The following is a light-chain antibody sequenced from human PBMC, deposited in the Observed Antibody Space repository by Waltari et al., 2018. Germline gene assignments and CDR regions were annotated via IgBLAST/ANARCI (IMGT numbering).Light chain of an antibody. J-gene: IGKJ4*01. CDR2: DTS. V-gene: IGKV3-11*01. CDR1: QSVSNS. CDR3: QQRNIWPLT. Sequence: EVVLTQSPATLSLSPGEGATLSCRASQSVSNSLAWYQQKPGQPPRLRIYDTSTRASGIPARFSASGSGTDFTLSITSLEPEDFAVYYCQQRNIWPLTFGGGTKVEIK.